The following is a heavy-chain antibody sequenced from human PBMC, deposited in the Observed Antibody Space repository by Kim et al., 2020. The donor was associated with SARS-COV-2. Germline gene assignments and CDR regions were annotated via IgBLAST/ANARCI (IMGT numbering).Heavy chain of an antibody. V-gene: IGHV3-33*01. Sequence: KHYADPVKGRFTISRDNSKNTLYLQMNSLGAEDTAVYYCARVASYYYGMDVWGQGTTVTVSS. CDR3: ARVASYYYGMDV. CDR2: K. J-gene: IGHJ6*02.